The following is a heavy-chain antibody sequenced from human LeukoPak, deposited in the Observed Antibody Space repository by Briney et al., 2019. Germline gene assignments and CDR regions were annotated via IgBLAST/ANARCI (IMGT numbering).Heavy chain of an antibody. Sequence: ASVKVSCKASGYTFTGYYMHWVRQAPGQGLEWMGWINPNSGGTNYAQKFQGRVTMTRDTSISTAYMELSRLRSDDTAVYYCARDRGSSRDDAIDYWGQGTLVTVSS. J-gene: IGHJ4*02. V-gene: IGHV1-2*02. D-gene: IGHD3-10*01. CDR1: GYTFTGYY. CDR2: INPNSGGT. CDR3: ARDRGSSRDDAIDY.